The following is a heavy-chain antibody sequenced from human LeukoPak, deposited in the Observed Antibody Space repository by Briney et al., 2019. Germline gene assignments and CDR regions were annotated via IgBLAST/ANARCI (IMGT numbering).Heavy chain of an antibody. Sequence: PGGSLRLSCAASGFTFDDYAMHWVRQAPGKGLEWVSGISWNSGSIGYADSVKGRFTISRDNAKNSLYLQMNSLRAEDTALYYCAKDPGYDILTGFIYYFDYWGQGTLVTVSS. J-gene: IGHJ4*02. D-gene: IGHD3-9*01. V-gene: IGHV3-9*01. CDR1: GFTFDDYA. CDR2: ISWNSGSI. CDR3: AKDPGYDILTGFIYYFDY.